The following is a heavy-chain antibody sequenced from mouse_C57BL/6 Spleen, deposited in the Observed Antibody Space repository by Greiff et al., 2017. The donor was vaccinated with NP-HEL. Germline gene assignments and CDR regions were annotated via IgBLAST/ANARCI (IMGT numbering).Heavy chain of an antibody. V-gene: IGHV5-4*03. J-gene: IGHJ2*01. D-gene: IGHD4-1*01. Sequence: EVKLVESGGGLVKPGGSLKLSCAASGFTFRSYAMSWVRQTPEKRLEWVATLSDGGSYTYYPDNVKGRFTSSRENAKNNLYLQMSHLKYEDTAMYYCARAGAGCFDYWGQGTTLTVSS. CDR1: GFTFRSYA. CDR2: LSDGGSYT. CDR3: ARAGAGCFDY.